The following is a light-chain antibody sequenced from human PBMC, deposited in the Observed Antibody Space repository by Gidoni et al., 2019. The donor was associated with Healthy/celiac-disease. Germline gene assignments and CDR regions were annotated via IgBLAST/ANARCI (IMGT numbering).Light chain of an antibody. J-gene: IGKJ2*01. CDR2: GAS. V-gene: IGKV3-15*01. Sequence: IVLPHSPATLSVAPGERATLPCRASQSVSSNLDWYQQNPGQPPRLLIDGASTRAAGIPARCSGSGSGTEFTITISSLQSEDIAVYYCQQYNNWTYTFGQGTKLEIK. CDR1: QSVSSN. CDR3: QQYNNWTYT.